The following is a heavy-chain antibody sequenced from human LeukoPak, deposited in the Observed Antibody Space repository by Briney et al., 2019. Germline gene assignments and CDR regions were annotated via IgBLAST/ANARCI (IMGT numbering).Heavy chain of an antibody. CDR3: ARSRPPTYYYGSGSLYEFDY. J-gene: IGHJ4*02. D-gene: IGHD3-10*01. CDR2: IYYSGST. V-gene: IGHV4-59*01. Sequence: SETLSLTCTVSGGSISSYYWSWIRQPPGEGLEWIGYIYYSGSTNYNPSLKSRVTISVDTSKNQFSLKLSSVTAADTAVYYCARSRPPTYYYGSGSLYEFDYWGQGTLVTVSS. CDR1: GGSISSYY.